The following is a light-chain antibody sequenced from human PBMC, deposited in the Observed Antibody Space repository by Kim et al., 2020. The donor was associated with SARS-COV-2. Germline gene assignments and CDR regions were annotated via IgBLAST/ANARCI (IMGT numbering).Light chain of an antibody. CDR2: GKN. CDR1: SLRSYY. V-gene: IGLV3-19*01. Sequence: SSELTQDPAVSVALGQTVRITCQGDSLRSYYARWYQQKPGQATVLVIYGKNNRPSGIPDRFSGSSSGNTASLTITGAQAEDEADYYCNSRDSRGNHWVFGGGTKLTVL. CDR3: NSRDSRGNHWV. J-gene: IGLJ3*02.